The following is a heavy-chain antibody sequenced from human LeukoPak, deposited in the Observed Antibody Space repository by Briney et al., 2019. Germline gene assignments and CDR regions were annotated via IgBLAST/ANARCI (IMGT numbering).Heavy chain of an antibody. CDR1: GGSVTSYY. CDR3: ATTGATSPYSASWFNIEY. V-gene: IGHV4-59*08. Sequence: SETLSLTCTVSGGSVTSYYCNWVRQPPGRGLEWIGYIYYSGGTNYNPSLESRVTISLDTAKNQFSLKLRSVTAEDTAVYYCATTGATSPYSASWFNIEYWGQGTLVTVSP. J-gene: IGHJ4*02. D-gene: IGHD6-13*01. CDR2: IYYSGGT.